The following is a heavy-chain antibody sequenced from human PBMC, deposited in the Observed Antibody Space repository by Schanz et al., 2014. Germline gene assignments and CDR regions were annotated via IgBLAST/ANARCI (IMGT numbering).Heavy chain of an antibody. J-gene: IGHJ4*02. CDR2: MNPKTGNT. CDR1: GFNFNNYD. V-gene: IGHV1-8*01. D-gene: IGHD3-9*01. CDR3: ARDAADFYDILTEEDY. Sequence: QVQVVQSGAELKKPGASVKVSCTASGFNFNNYDINWVRQATGQGLEWMGWMNPKTGNTDHAQKFQGRVSMTWDTSTSTAYMELRSLRSDDTAVYYCARDAADFYDILTEEDYWGQGTLVTVSS.